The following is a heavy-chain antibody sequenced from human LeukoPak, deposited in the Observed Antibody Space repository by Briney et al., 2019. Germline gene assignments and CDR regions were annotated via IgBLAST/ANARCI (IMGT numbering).Heavy chain of an antibody. CDR2: MNPSSNNK. D-gene: IGHD6-19*01. CDR1: GYTFTSYD. V-gene: IGHV1-8*01. J-gene: IGHJ2*01. CDR3: ARRSNGWTGYFDL. Sequence: ASVKVSCKASGYTFTSYDINWVRQAAGQGLEWMGWMNPSSNNKGYGQKFQGSVTLTRNTSIATAYMELSSLRSEDTAVYYCARRSNGWTGYFDLWGRGTLLTVSS.